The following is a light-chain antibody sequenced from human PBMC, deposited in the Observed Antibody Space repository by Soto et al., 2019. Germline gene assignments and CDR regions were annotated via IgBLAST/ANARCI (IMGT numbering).Light chain of an antibody. V-gene: IGKV1-5*03. CDR1: ETLRGW. J-gene: IGKJ4*01. CDR2: KAS. Sequence: DIQMTQAPSILSASVGDRVTITCRASETLRGWLAWYQQEPGTAPRLLIFKASILNSGVSSRFSGSGYATDFTLTIRNLQPDDCATYYCQHYNGYPITFGGGTKVDIK. CDR3: QHYNGYPIT.